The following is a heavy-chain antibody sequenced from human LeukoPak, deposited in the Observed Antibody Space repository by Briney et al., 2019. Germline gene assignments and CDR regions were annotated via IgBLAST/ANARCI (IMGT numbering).Heavy chain of an antibody. CDR3: AKDDYYDSSGDPNWFDP. CDR1: GFTFSSYG. V-gene: IGHV3-30*18. CDR2: ISYDGSDK. Sequence: PGGSLRLSCAASGFTFSSYGMHWVRQAPGKGLEWVAVISYDGSDKYYADSVKGRFTISRDNSKNTLYLQMNSLRAEDTAVYFCAKDDYYDSSGDPNWFDPWGQGTLVTVSS. J-gene: IGHJ5*02. D-gene: IGHD3-22*01.